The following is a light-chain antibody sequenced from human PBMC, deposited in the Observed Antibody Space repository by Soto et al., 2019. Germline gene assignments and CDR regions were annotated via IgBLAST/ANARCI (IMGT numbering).Light chain of an antibody. Sequence: DIQLTPSPSFVSASVGDSTTITCRESKDDTFWLAWYQQRPGKAPNLLIFAASSLQSRVPSRFSGGGSGTDFTLTTSSLQPEDFATYYCQQANSFPLTFGGGTRVEIK. CDR1: KDDTFW. CDR3: QQANSFPLT. CDR2: AAS. V-gene: IGKV1-12*01. J-gene: IGKJ4*01.